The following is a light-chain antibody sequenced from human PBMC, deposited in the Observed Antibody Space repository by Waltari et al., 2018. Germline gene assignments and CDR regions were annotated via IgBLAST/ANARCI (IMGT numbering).Light chain of an antibody. Sequence: EIVLTQSPGTLSLSQGERATLSCRASQSVRNNYLAWYQQKPGQAPRLLIYGASSRATGIPDRFSGSGSGTDFTLTINRLEPEDFAVYYCQQYGSSPRTFGQGTKVEIK. CDR3: QQYGSSPRT. V-gene: IGKV3-20*01. CDR2: GAS. J-gene: IGKJ1*01. CDR1: QSVRNNY.